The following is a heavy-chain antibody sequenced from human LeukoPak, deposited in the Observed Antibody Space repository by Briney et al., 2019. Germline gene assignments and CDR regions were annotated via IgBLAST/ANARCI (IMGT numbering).Heavy chain of an antibody. D-gene: IGHD7-27*01. V-gene: IGHV4-59*01. CDR3: ARGPSNWGYFDY. J-gene: IGHJ4*02. Sequence: PSETLSLTCNVSGGSISGYYWSWIRQPPGKGLEWIGYIYYSGSTNYNPSLKSRVTISVDTSKNQFSLKLSSVTAADTAVYCCARGPSNWGYFDYWGQGTLVTVSS. CDR2: IYYSGST. CDR1: GGSISGYY.